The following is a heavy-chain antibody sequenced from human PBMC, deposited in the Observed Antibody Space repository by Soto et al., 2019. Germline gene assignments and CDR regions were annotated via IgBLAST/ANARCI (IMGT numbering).Heavy chain of an antibody. Sequence: PSETLSLTCSVSGGSISSADYYWNWIRQHPGKGLEWSCYIYGSGNTYYNPSLKRHSTLSVYTSNMEFSLWVSYVTAGYTAVYYCARMIHLNGPLDSWGQGILVTVSS. CDR2: IYGSGNT. CDR3: ARMIHLNGPLDS. CDR1: GGSISSADYY. V-gene: IGHV4-31*01. J-gene: IGHJ4*02. D-gene: IGHD3-9*01.